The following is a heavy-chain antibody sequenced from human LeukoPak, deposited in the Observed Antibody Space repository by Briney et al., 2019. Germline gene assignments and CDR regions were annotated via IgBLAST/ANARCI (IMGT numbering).Heavy chain of an antibody. CDR3: TRDPLRYLRVGHYDY. D-gene: IGHD3-9*01. V-gene: IGHV3-21*01. J-gene: IGHJ4*02. Sequence: PGGSLRLSCAASGFPFSTSAMNWVREVPGKGLEWVSSIDYDSSHIYYAASVRGRFTISRDNARDSVYLQMDSLRVEDTAVYYCTRDPLRYLRVGHYDYWGQGTLVAVSS. CDR1: GFPFSTSA. CDR2: IDYDSSHI.